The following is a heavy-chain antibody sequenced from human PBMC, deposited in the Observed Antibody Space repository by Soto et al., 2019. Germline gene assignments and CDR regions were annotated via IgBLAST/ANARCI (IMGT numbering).Heavy chain of an antibody. CDR2: IYYSGST. CDR3: GKQEAGWYFGF. J-gene: IGHJ4*02. V-gene: IGHV4-39*01. CDR1: RGYSRGVAGR. D-gene: IGHD6-25*01. Sequence: VARGYSRGVAGRWTRIRKPPGKGLEWIATIYYSGSTFYRPSLKSRVTISLDTSKNQFSRKLRSVTAADMALYYCGKQEAGWYFGFWAQRILLTVPS.